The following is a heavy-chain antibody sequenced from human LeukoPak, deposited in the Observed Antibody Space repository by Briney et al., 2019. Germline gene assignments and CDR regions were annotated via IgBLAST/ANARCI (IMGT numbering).Heavy chain of an antibody. CDR1: GYTFTSYG. CDR3: ARDPPQGWFDP. J-gene: IGHJ5*02. CDR2: ISAYNGNT. Sequence: GASVKVSCKASGYTFTSYGISWVRQAPGQGLEWMGWISAYNGNTNYAQKLQGRVTMTTDTSTSTAYMDLRSLRSDDTAVYYCARDPPQGWFDPWGQDTLVTVSS. V-gene: IGHV1-18*01.